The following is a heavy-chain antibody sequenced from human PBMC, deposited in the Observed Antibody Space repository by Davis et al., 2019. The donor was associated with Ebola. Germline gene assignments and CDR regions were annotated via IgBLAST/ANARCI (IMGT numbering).Heavy chain of an antibody. D-gene: IGHD2-8*02. J-gene: IGHJ4*02. CDR2: IYYSGST. V-gene: IGHV4-59*05. Sequence: GSLRLSCTVSGGSISSYYWSWIRQPPGKGLEWIGSIYYSGSTYYNPSLKSRVTISVDTSKNQFSLKLSSVTAADTAVYYCARLAGGVRRYYFDYWGQGTLVTVSS. CDR3: ARLAGGVRRYYFDY. CDR1: GGSISSYY.